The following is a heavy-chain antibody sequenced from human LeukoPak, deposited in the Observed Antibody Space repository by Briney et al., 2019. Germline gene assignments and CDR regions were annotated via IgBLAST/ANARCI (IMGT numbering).Heavy chain of an antibody. D-gene: IGHD1-26*01. V-gene: IGHV3-15*01. CDR3: TTAGGSYKNRAVTDY. Sequence: PGGSLRLSCAASGFTFSNAWMSWVRQAPGKGLEWVGRIKSKTDGGTTDYAAPVKGRFTISRDDSKNTLYLQMNSLKTEDTAVYYCTTAGGSYKNRAVTDYWGQGTLVTVSS. CDR1: GFTFSNAW. CDR2: IKSKTDGGTT. J-gene: IGHJ4*02.